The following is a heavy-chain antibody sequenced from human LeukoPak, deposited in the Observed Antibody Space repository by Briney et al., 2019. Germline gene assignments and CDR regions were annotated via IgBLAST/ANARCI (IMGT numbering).Heavy chain of an antibody. CDR1: GGSFSGYY. CDR3: AREGDYNFDY. Sequence: SETLSLTCVVSGGSFSGYYWSWIRQSPGKGLEWIGEINHSGSTNYNPSLNSRVTISVDTSKNQFSLRLSSVTAADTAVYYCAREGDYNFDYWGQGTLVTVSS. V-gene: IGHV4-34*01. J-gene: IGHJ4*02. D-gene: IGHD4-17*01. CDR2: INHSGST.